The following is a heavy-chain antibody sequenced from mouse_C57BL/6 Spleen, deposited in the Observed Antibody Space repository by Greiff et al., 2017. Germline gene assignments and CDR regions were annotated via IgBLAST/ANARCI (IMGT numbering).Heavy chain of an antibody. CDR3: ASYDGPLYYAMDY. CDR2: INPNYGTT. J-gene: IGHJ4*01. Sequence: VQLKESGPELVKPGASVKISCKASGYSFTDYNMNWVKQSNGKSLEWIGVINPNYGTTSYNQKFKGKATLTVDQSSSTAYMQLNSLTSEDSAVYYCASYDGPLYYAMDYWGQGTSVTVSS. V-gene: IGHV1-39*01. CDR1: GYSFTDYN. D-gene: IGHD2-3*01.